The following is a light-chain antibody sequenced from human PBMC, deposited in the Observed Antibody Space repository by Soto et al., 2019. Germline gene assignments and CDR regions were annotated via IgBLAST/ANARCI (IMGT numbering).Light chain of an antibody. CDR2: DAS. CDR1: QSVGRY. J-gene: IGKJ3*01. V-gene: IGKV3-11*01. Sequence: EIVLTQSPATLSLSPGERATLSCRASQSVGRYLAWYQQKPGQAPRLLIYDASTRATGIPARFSGSGSGTDFTLSISSLEPEDFAVYYCQQRSTWVTFGPGTKVEI. CDR3: QQRSTWVT.